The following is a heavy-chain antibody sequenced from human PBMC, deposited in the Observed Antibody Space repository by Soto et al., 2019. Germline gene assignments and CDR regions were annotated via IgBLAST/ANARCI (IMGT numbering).Heavy chain of an antibody. CDR2: ISGSGDDT. Sequence: EVQLLESGGNLVQPGGALRLSCAASGFTFSNYAMSWVRQAPGKGLEWVSAISGSGDDTYYADSVKGRFTISRDNSKNTLYLQRNSLRAEDTAVYYSAAWFGESRSFDYWGRGTLVTVSS. CDR3: AAWFGESRSFDY. D-gene: IGHD3-10*01. J-gene: IGHJ4*02. CDR1: GFTFSNYA. V-gene: IGHV3-23*01.